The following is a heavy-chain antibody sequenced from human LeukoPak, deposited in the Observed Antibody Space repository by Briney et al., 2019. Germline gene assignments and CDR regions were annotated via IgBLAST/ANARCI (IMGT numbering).Heavy chain of an antibody. J-gene: IGHJ4*02. CDR1: GGSISNYY. D-gene: IGHD6-19*01. CDR2: IYTSGST. V-gene: IGHV4-4*07. CDR3: ARGFLSSGWSPRGYLDY. Sequence: PSETLSLTCTVSGGSISNYYWSWIRQPPGKGLEWIGRIYTSGSTNYNPSLKSRVTMSVDTSKNQFSLKLSSVTAADTAVYYCARGFLSSGWSPRGYLDYWGQGTLVTVSS.